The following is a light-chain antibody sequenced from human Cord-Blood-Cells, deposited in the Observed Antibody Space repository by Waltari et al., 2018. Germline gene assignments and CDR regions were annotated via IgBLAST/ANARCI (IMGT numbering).Light chain of an antibody. CDR1: SSAVGGYNY. J-gene: IGLJ3*02. Sequence: QSALTQPASVSGSPGQSITISCTGTSSAVGGYNYVSWYQQHPGKAPKLMIYDVSKRPSGVSNRFSGSKSGHTASLTISGLQAEDEADYYCSSYTSSSTWVFGGGTKLTVL. V-gene: IGLV2-14*01. CDR3: SSYTSSSTWV. CDR2: DVS.